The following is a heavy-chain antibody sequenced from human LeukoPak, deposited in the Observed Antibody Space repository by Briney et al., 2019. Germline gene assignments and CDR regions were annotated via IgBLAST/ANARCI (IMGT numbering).Heavy chain of an antibody. CDR2: ISWNSGST. CDR3: VSFYETY. V-gene: IGHV3-9*01. CDR1: GFTFDDYA. J-gene: IGHJ4*02. Sequence: GGSLRLSCAASGFTFDDYAMHWVRQAPGKGLEWVSGISWNSGSTDYADPVKGRFTISKDNAKNTVYLQMNSLRAEDTAVYYCVSFYETYWGRGTLVTVSS. D-gene: IGHD2/OR15-2a*01.